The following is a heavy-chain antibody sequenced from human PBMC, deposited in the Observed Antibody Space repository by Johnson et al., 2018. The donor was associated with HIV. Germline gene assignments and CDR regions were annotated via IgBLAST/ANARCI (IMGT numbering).Heavy chain of an antibody. CDR2: IYSGDST. J-gene: IGHJ3*01. Sequence: VLLVESGGGLVQPGGSLRLSCAASGFIFSNAWMSWVRQAPGTGLEWVSVIYSGDSTYYADSLKGRFTISRDNSKNTLFLQMNSLRAEDTAMYFCVRRFYDSSAFDVWGQGTLVTVSS. D-gene: IGHD3-22*01. CDR3: VRRFYDSSAFDV. CDR1: GFIFSNAW. V-gene: IGHV3-66*01.